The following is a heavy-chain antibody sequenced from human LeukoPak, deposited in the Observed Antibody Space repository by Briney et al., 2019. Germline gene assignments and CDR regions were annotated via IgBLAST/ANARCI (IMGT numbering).Heavy chain of an antibody. Sequence: GESLKISCRGSGYRFNAYWIAWVRQMPGKGLEWMGIIYPDDSDTRYSPSFQGQVTISADKSVRTAYLQWSSLKASDTAMYYCARPNITSYYDSRGYDAFDVWGQGTMVTVSS. CDR1: GYRFNAYW. D-gene: IGHD3-22*01. CDR3: ARPNITSYYDSRGYDAFDV. CDR2: IYPDDSDT. J-gene: IGHJ3*01. V-gene: IGHV5-51*01.